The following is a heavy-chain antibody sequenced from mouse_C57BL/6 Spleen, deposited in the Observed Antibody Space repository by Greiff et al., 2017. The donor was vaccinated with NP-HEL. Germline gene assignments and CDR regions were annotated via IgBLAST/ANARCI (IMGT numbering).Heavy chain of an antibody. Sequence: VQLQESGPELVKPGASVKISCTASGYAFSSSWMNWVKQRPGKGLEWIVRIYPGDGDTNYNGKFKGKATLTADKSSSTAYMQLSSLTSEDSAVYFCARTYYYGSSYKDYWGQGTTLTVSS. CDR1: GYAFSSSW. CDR2: IYPGDGDT. CDR3: ARTYYYGSSYKDY. D-gene: IGHD1-1*01. V-gene: IGHV1-82*01. J-gene: IGHJ2*01.